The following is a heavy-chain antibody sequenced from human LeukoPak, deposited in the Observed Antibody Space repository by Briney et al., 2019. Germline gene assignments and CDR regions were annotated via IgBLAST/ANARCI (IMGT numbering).Heavy chain of an antibody. CDR3: ARGYYYDSSGYYSPYFQH. CDR2: ISSSGSTI. D-gene: IGHD3-22*01. J-gene: IGHJ1*01. CDR1: GFTFSSYE. V-gene: IGHV3-48*03. Sequence: GGSLRLSCAASGFTFSSYEMNWVRQAPGKGLEWVSYISSSGSTIYYADPVKGRFTISRDNAKNSLYLQMNGLRAEDTAVYYCARGYYYDSSGYYSPYFQHWGQGTLVTVSS.